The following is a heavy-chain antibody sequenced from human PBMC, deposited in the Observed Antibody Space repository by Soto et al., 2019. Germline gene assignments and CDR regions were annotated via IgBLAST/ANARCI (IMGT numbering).Heavy chain of an antibody. CDR2: ISYDGSNK. CDR1: GFTFSSYA. V-gene: IGHV3-30-3*01. Sequence: PGGSLRLSCAASGFTFSSYAMHWVRQAPGKGLEWVAVISYDGSNKYYADSVKGRFTISRDNSKNTLYLQMNSLRAEDTAVYYCAKGPAIVLVPAAMNYYYGMDFWGQGTTVTVSS. CDR3: AKGPAIVLVPAAMNYYYGMDF. J-gene: IGHJ6*02. D-gene: IGHD2-2*01.